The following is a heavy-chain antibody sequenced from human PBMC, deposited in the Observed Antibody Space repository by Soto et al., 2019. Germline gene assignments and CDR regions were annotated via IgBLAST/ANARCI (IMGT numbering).Heavy chain of an antibody. V-gene: IGHV1-18*01. Sequence: ASVKVSCKASGYTFTSYGISWVRQAPGQRLEWMGWISAYNGNTNYAQKLQGRVTMTTDTSTSTAYMEMRSLRSDDTAVYYFAGDWKDCSSTSCYTRFDPWGQGTLVTVSS. CDR3: AGDWKDCSSTSCYTRFDP. CDR1: GYTFTSYG. CDR2: ISAYNGNT. D-gene: IGHD2-2*02. J-gene: IGHJ5*02.